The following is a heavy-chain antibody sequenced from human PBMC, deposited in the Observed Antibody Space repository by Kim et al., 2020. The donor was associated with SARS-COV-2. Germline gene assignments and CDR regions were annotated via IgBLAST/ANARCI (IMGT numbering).Heavy chain of an antibody. CDR3: ARDHQYSIDY. CDR1: RDSVSSDSVA. D-gene: IGHD4-4*01. CDR2: TYYRSKWYN. V-gene: IGHV6-1*01. Sequence: SQTLSLTCAISRDSVSSDSVAWNWIRQSPSRGLEWLGRTYYRSKWYNDYAVSVKSRITISPDTSKNQFSLQLNSVAPEDTAVYYCARDHQYSIDYWGQGTLVTVSS. J-gene: IGHJ4*02.